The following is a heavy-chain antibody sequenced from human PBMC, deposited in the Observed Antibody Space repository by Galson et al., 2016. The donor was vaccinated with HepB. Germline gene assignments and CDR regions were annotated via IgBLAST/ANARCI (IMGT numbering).Heavy chain of an antibody. CDR1: GFTLNNYA. CDR3: SQLPHAGYYDFWSGYYSGADNFDF. V-gene: IGHV3-30*09. CDR2: ISYDGSNR. Sequence: SLRLSCAASGFTLNNYALNWVRQAPGKGLERVALISYDGSNRYYGDPVRGRFAISRDNSKNTVFLQMTSLRAEDTALYYCSQLPHAGYYDFWSGYYSGADNFDFWGQGTLVTVSS. J-gene: IGHJ4*02. D-gene: IGHD3-3*01.